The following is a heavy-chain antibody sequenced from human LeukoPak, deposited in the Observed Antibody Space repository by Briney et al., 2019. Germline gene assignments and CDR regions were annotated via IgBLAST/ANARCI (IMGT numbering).Heavy chain of an antibody. CDR3: AKAPTHSITMIVVVD. Sequence: GGSLRLSCAASGFIFNSYAMSWVRQAPGKGLEWVAVISYDGSNKYYADSVKGRFTISRDNSKNTLYLQMNSLRAEDTAVYYCAKAPTHSITMIVVVDWGQGTLVTVSS. CDR2: ISYDGSNK. J-gene: IGHJ4*02. D-gene: IGHD3-22*01. CDR1: GFIFNSYA. V-gene: IGHV3-30*18.